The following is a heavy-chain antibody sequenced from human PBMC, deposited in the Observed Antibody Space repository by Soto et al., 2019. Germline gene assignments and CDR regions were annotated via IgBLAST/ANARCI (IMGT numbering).Heavy chain of an antibody. CDR3: ARGGYGDY. J-gene: IGHJ4*02. CDR1: GYGFTTYG. CDR2: ISAHNGNT. Sequence: QIHLVQSGAEVKKPGASVKVSCKGSGYGFTTYGITWVRQAPGQGLEWMAWISAHNGNTNYAQKLQGRVTVTRDTSTGTAYMELRSLRSDDTAVYYCARGGYGDYWGQGALVTVSS. V-gene: IGHV1-18*01. D-gene: IGHD1-1*01.